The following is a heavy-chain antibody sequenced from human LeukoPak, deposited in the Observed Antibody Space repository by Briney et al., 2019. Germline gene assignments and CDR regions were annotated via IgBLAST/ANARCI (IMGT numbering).Heavy chain of an antibody. CDR2: MNPNSGNT. J-gene: IGHJ6*02. V-gene: IGHV1-8*01. Sequence: ASVKVSCKASGYTFTSYDINWVRQATGQGLEWMGWMNPNSGNTGYAQKFQGRVTMTRNTSISTAYMELSSLRSEDTAVYYCARTMVRGVISAYDYGMDVWGQGTTVTVS. CDR3: ARTMVRGVISAYDYGMDV. D-gene: IGHD3-10*01. CDR1: GYTFTSYD.